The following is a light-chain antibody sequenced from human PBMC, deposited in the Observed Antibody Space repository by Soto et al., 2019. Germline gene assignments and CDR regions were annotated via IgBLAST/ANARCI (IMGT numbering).Light chain of an antibody. Sequence: EIVLTLSPGTLSLSPGERATLSFVASQTVSSRFLACYQQKPGQAPRLLIYGALSRATGIPDRFSGSGSGTDFTLTISRLEPEDFALYYCQQYATSPLTFGGGTKVDI. CDR1: QTVSSRF. CDR2: GAL. J-gene: IGKJ4*01. V-gene: IGKV3-20*01. CDR3: QQYATSPLT.